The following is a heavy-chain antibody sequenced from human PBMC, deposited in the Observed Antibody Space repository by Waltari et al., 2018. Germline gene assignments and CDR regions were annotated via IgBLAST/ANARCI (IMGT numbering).Heavy chain of an antibody. CDR3: ARRNFDNDYYFDY. D-gene: IGHD2-21*02. J-gene: IGHJ4*02. Sequence: EVQLVQSGTEVKKPGESLKISCMGSGYSFTNYWIGWVRQMPGKGLEWMGIIDPGDSDTTYSPTFPGQVTISADKSINTAYVQWSSLKASDTAVYYCARRNFDNDYYFDYWGQGTLVTVSS. CDR1: GYSFTNYW. V-gene: IGHV5-51*01. CDR2: IDPGDSDT.